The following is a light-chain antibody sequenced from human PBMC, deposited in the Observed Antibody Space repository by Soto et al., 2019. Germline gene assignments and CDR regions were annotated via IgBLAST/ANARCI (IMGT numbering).Light chain of an antibody. CDR3: AAWDDSLSRAV. CDR1: SSNIGGNY. J-gene: IGLJ7*01. Sequence: QSVLTQPPSASGTPGQRVTISCSGSSSNIGGNYVYWYQQLPGTAPKLLIYSNNHRPSGVPDRFSGSKSGTSASLAISGLRSEDEAHYYCAAWDDSLSRAVFGGGTQLTGL. CDR2: SNN. V-gene: IGLV1-47*02.